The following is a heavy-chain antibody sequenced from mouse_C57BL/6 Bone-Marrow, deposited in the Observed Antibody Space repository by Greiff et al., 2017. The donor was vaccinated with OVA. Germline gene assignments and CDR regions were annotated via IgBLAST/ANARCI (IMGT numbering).Heavy chain of an antibody. Sequence: QVQLQQSGPGLVQPSQSLSITCTVSGFSLTSYGVHWVRQSPGKGLEWLGVIWRGGSTDYNAAFMSKLSITKDNSKSQVFFKMNSLQADDTAIYYCAKSYCGSSYAMDYWGQGTSVTVSS. V-gene: IGHV2-5*01. J-gene: IGHJ4*01. CDR2: IWRGGST. CDR1: GFSLTSYG. CDR3: AKSYCGSSYAMDY. D-gene: IGHD1-1*01.